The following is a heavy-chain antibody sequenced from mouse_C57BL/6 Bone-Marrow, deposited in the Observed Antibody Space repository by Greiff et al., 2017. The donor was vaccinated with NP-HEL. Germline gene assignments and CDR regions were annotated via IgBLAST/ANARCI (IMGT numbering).Heavy chain of an antibody. D-gene: IGHD2-3*01. J-gene: IGHJ4*01. V-gene: IGHV1-50*01. CDR1: GYTFTSYW. Sequence: QVQLQQPGAELVKPGASVKLSCKASGYTFTSYWMQWVKQRPGQGLEWIGEIDPSDSYTNYNQKFKGKATLTVNTSSSTAYMQLSSLTSEDSAVYYCARRGGYDGYYLTLYYYAMDYWGQGTSVTVSS. CDR3: ARRGGYDGYYLTLYYYAMDY. CDR2: IDPSDSYT.